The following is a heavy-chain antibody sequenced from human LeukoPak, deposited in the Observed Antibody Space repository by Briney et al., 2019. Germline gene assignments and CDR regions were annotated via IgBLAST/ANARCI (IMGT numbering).Heavy chain of an antibody. CDR1: GFRFSDFT. D-gene: IGHD4-11*01. CDR3: AKTTARGGYYYYGLDV. Sequence: QTGGSLRLSCAASGFRFSDFTMTWVRQAPGKGLEWVAIISDDGSRKFYADSVKGRFTISRDNSKNTLYLEMNSLRAEDTAVYYCAKTTARGGYYYYGLDVWGQGATVTVSS. J-gene: IGHJ6*02. CDR2: ISDDGSRK. V-gene: IGHV3-30*18.